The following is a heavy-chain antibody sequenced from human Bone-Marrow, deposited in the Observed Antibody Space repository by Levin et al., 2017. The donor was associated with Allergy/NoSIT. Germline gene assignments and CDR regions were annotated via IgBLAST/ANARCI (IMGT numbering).Heavy chain of an antibody. CDR1: GFTFSSYW. J-gene: IGHJ6*03. Sequence: RPGGSLRLSCAASGFTFSSYWMSWVRQAPGKGLEWVANIKQDGSEKYYVDSVKGRFTISRDNAKNSLYLQMNSLRAEDTAVYYCARELNIVATDYYYYMDVWGKGTTVTVSS. V-gene: IGHV3-7*03. CDR2: IKQDGSEK. D-gene: IGHD5-12*01. CDR3: ARELNIVATDYYYYMDV.